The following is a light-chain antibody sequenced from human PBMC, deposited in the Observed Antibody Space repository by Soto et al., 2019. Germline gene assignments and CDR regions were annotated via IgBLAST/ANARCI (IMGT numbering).Light chain of an antibody. CDR2: EVN. J-gene: IGLJ3*02. CDR3: ASYTTTSTLWV. CDR1: SSDVGGYNH. Sequence: QSALTQPASVSGSPGQSITISCTGTSSDVGGYNHVSWYQHHPGKAPKVIIFEVNNRPSGISNRFSGSKSGNTASLTISGLQAEDEADYYCASYTTTSTLWVFGGGTKLTV. V-gene: IGLV2-14*01.